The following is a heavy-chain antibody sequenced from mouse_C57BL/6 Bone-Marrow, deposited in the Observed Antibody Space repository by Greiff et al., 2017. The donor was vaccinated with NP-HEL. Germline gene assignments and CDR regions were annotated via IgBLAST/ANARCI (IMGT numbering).Heavy chain of an antibody. CDR2: IDPSDSYT. V-gene: IGHV1-69*01. J-gene: IGHJ2*01. CDR1: GYTFTSYW. Sequence: VQLQQPGAELVMPGASVKLSCKASGYTFTSYWMHWVKQRPGQGLEWIGEIDPSDSYTNYNQKFKGKSTLTVDKSSSTAYMQLSSLTSEDSAVYYCARRQLRGRYFDYWGQGTTLTVSS. CDR3: ARRQLRGRYFDY. D-gene: IGHD3-2*02.